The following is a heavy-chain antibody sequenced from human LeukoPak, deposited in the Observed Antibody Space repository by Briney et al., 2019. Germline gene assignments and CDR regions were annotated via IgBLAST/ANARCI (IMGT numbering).Heavy chain of an antibody. Sequence: GGSLRLSCAASGFTFSSYSMNWVRQAPGKGLEWVSYISSSSSTIYYADSVKGRFTISRGNAKNSLYLQMNSLRDEDTAVYYCARCNYYDSSGYYLSHWGQGTLVTVSS. CDR3: ARCNYYDSSGYYLSH. J-gene: IGHJ4*02. CDR2: ISSSSSTI. D-gene: IGHD3-22*01. CDR1: GFTFSSYS. V-gene: IGHV3-48*02.